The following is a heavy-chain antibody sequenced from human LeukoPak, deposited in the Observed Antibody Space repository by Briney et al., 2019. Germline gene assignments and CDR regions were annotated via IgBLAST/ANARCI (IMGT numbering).Heavy chain of an antibody. Sequence: TGGSLRLSCAASGFTFNSYGMHWVRQAPGKGLEWVAFIRFDGSNKYYADSVKGRFTISRDNAKNSLYLQMNSLRAEDTAVYYCARDSGSYNGKNDYWGQGTLVTVSS. CDR3: ARDSGSYNGKNDY. CDR1: GFTFNSYG. CDR2: IRFDGSNK. J-gene: IGHJ4*02. V-gene: IGHV3-30*02. D-gene: IGHD1-26*01.